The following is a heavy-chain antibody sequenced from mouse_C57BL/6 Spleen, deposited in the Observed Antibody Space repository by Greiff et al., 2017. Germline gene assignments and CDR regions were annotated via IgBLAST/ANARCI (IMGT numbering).Heavy chain of an antibody. J-gene: IGHJ4*01. V-gene: IGHV5-4*01. D-gene: IGHD2-1*01. CDR3: ARDKGKYVGLMDD. Sequence: EVKLVESGGGLVKPGGSLKLSCAASGFTFSSYAMSWVRQTPEKRLEWVATISDGGSYTYYPDNVKGRFTISRDNAKNNLYLQMSQLKAEDTAMCDCARDKGKYVGLMDDWGQGTSVTVAS. CDR1: GFTFSSYA. CDR2: ISDGGSYT.